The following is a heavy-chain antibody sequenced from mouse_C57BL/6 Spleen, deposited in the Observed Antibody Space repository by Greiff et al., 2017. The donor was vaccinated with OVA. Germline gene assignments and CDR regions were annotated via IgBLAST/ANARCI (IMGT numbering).Heavy chain of an antibody. V-gene: IGHV1-83*01. J-gene: IGHJ2*01. CDR3: PYYGSSY. D-gene: IGHD1-1*01. CDR2: YPGSGNTY. CDR1: YTFTDYYM. Sequence: VQLKESGPELVKPGASVKMSCKASGYTFTDYYMHWVKQKPGKGLEWIGEIYPGSGNTYYNEKFKGKATLTADTSSSTAYMQLSSLTSEDSAVYFCAPYYGSSYWGQGTTLTVSS.